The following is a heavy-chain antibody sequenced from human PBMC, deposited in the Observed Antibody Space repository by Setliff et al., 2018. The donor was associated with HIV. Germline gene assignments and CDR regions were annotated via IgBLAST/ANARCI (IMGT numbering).Heavy chain of an antibody. Sequence: ASVKVSCKASGYTFTSYGISWVRQAPGQGLEWMGWISAYNGNTNYAQKLQGRVTMTTDTSTSTAYMELRSLRSDDTAVYYCARDDGGYNYAGAFDVWGQGTMVTVSS. V-gene: IGHV1-18*01. CDR1: GYTFTSYG. CDR3: ARDDGGYNYAGAFDV. D-gene: IGHD3-16*01. J-gene: IGHJ3*01. CDR2: ISAYNGNT.